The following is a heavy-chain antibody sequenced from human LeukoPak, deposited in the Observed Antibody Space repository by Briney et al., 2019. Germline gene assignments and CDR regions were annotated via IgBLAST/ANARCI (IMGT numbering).Heavy chain of an antibody. Sequence: GASVKVSCKASGYTFTSYYMHWVRQAPGQGLEWMGIINPSGGSTSYAQKFQGRVTMTRDTSTSTAYMELSSLRSEDTAVYYCARVSYRYYDFWSGYPNWGQGTLVTVSP. V-gene: IGHV1-46*01. CDR1: GYTFTSYY. CDR3: ARVSYRYYDFWSGYPN. CDR2: INPSGGST. D-gene: IGHD3-3*01. J-gene: IGHJ4*02.